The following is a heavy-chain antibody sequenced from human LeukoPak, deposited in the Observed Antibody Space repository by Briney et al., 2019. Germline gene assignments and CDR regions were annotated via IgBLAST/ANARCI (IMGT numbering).Heavy chain of an antibody. D-gene: IGHD2-2*01. Sequence: PGGSLRLSCAASGFAFSTYWMHWVRQAPGKGPVWVSRISPDGRDTIYADSVKGRFTMSRDNDKNTLYLQLSSLRAEDTAVYYCATDNVYCSRTSCYQTFDYWGQGTLVTVPS. CDR3: ATDNVYCSRTSCYQTFDY. J-gene: IGHJ4*02. CDR2: ISPDGRDT. CDR1: GFAFSTYW. V-gene: IGHV3-74*01.